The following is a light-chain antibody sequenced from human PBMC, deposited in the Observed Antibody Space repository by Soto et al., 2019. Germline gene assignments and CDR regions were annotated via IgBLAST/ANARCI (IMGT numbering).Light chain of an antibody. Sequence: DIQMTQSPSSLSASVGDRVTITCRASQSISSYLNWYQQKPGKAPKLLIYAESSLQSGAPSRFSCSASGTDFTLTFSSLQPEDFAIYYCQQSDSTPYTFGQRTTLDIK. CDR3: QQSDSTPYT. J-gene: IGKJ2*01. CDR2: AES. V-gene: IGKV1-39*01. CDR1: QSISSY.